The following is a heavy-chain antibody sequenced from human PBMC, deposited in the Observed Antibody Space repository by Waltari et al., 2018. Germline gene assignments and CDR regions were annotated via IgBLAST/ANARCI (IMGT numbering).Heavy chain of an antibody. CDR1: GYSFSDYP. Sequence: QVQLAQSGSELREPGASVKISCQASGYSFSDYPMNWVRQAPGQGLEWMGWINTDTGNPTYAQGFTGRFVFSLDTSVSTAYLQISSLEAEDTAVYYCARKIGATSSAWYFDLWGRGSLVTVSS. J-gene: IGHJ2*01. CDR2: INTDTGNP. CDR3: ARKIGATSSAWYFDL. D-gene: IGHD6-6*01. V-gene: IGHV7-4-1*02.